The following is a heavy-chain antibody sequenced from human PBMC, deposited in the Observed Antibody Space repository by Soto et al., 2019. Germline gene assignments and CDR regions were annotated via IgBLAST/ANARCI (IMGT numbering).Heavy chain of an antibody. CDR1: GFTFDDYA. CDR3: AKGGVTYYYYYYMDV. Sequence: EVQLVESGGGLVQPGRSLRLSCAASGFTFDDYAMHWVRQAPGKGLEWVSGISWNSGSIGYVDSVKGRFTISRDNAKNSLYLQMNSLRAEVTALYYCAKGGVTYYYYYYMDVWGKGTTVTVSS. J-gene: IGHJ6*03. V-gene: IGHV3-9*01. CDR2: ISWNSGSI. D-gene: IGHD2-21*02.